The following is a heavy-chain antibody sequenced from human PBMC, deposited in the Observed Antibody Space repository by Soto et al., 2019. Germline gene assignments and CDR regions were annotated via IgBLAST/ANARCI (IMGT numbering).Heavy chain of an antibody. Sequence: EVQLVESGGGLIQRGGSLRLSCAASGFTLSTYSLNWVRQAPRKGLEWLSYISGSSNIIYYADSVKGRFTISRDNAKNSLYLQMNSLRDEDTAVYFCASGFDLQCGMDVWGQGATVTVSS. CDR1: GFTLSTYS. CDR2: ISGSSNII. D-gene: IGHD3-10*01. CDR3: ASGFDLQCGMDV. V-gene: IGHV3-48*02. J-gene: IGHJ6*02.